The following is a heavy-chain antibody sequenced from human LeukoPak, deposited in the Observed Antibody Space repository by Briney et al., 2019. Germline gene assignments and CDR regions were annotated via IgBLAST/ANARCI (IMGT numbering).Heavy chain of an antibody. V-gene: IGHV5-10-1*01. J-gene: IGHJ3*02. CDR1: GYSFTSYW. CDR2: IDPSDSYI. CDR3: ARPYYYDSSGYFSAFDI. D-gene: IGHD3-22*01. Sequence: GESLKISCQGSGYSFTSYWITWVRQMPARGLEWMGTIDPSDSYINYSPSFQGHVTISADRSVTTAYLQWSSLKASETAIYYCARPYYYDSSGYFSAFDIWGQGTMVTVSS.